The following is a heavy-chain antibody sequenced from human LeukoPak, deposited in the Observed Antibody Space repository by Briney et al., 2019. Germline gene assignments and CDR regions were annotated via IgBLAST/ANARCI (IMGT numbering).Heavy chain of an antibody. Sequence: ASVKVSCKASGGTFSSYAISWVRQAPGQGLEWMGGIIPIFGTANYAQKFQGRVTITTDESTSTAYMELSSLRSEDTAVYYCARDRVPWFYYDSSGYYGYMDVWGQGTTVTVSS. D-gene: IGHD3-22*01. V-gene: IGHV1-69*05. CDR2: IIPIFGTA. CDR1: GGTFSSYA. CDR3: ARDRVPWFYYDSSGYYGYMDV. J-gene: IGHJ6*03.